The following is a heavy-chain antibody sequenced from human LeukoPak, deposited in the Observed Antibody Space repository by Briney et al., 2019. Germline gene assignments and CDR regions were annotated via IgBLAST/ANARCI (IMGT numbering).Heavy chain of an antibody. J-gene: IGHJ3*02. D-gene: IGHD3-22*01. Sequence: PGESLKISCKGSGYRFITYWIAWVRQMPGKGLEWMGIIYPGDSDTRYSPSFQGQVTISADKSISTAYLQWSSLKASDTAMYYCARAYSSGYYGNDAFDIWGQGTMVTVSS. CDR1: GYRFITYW. CDR2: IYPGDSDT. V-gene: IGHV5-51*01. CDR3: ARAYSSGYYGNDAFDI.